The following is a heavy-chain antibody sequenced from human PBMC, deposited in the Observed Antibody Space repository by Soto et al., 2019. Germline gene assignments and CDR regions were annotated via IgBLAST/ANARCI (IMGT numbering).Heavy chain of an antibody. CDR2: IYPGYSDT. V-gene: IGHV5-51*01. J-gene: IGHJ4*02. D-gene: IGHD3-3*01. Sequence: GESLKTSCKGSGYSFTSYWIGWVRQMPGKGLEWMGIIYPGYSDTRYSPSFQGQVTISADKSISTAYLQWSSLKASDTAMYYCARHYDFWSGYSYFDYWGQGTLVTVSS. CDR1: GYSFTSYW. CDR3: ARHYDFWSGYSYFDY.